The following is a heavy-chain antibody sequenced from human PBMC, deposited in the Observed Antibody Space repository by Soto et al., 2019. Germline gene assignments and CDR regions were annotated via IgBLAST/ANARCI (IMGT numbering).Heavy chain of an antibody. CDR3: ATSRYCPYGVCPFDY. D-gene: IGHD2-8*01. J-gene: IGHJ4*02. CDR1: GYTFTRYD. V-gene: IGHV1-8*01. CDR2: MNSNNGNP. Sequence: QVQLVQSGAEVKKPGASVKVSCKTSGYTFTRYDIIWLRQSTGHGLEWIGWMNSNNGNPGYAQKFQGRVTVTRDTSLRIVIMELIILRSEDTVVYYCATSRYCPYGVCPFDYCGQGTLVTVSS.